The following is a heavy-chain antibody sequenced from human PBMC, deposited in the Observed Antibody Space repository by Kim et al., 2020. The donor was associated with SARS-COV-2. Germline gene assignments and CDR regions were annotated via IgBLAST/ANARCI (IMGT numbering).Heavy chain of an antibody. CDR1: GFTFSSYA. CDR2: ISSNGGST. D-gene: IGHD3-3*01. V-gene: IGHV3-64D*09. CDR3: VKSTPRDFWSGYFITDSDGDLDY. Sequence: GGSLRLSCSASGFTFSSYAMHWVRQAPGKGLEYVSAISSNGGSTYYADSVKGRFTISRDNSKNTLYLQMSSLRAEDTAVYYCVKSTPRDFWSGYFITDSDGDLDYWGQGTLVTVSS. J-gene: IGHJ4*02.